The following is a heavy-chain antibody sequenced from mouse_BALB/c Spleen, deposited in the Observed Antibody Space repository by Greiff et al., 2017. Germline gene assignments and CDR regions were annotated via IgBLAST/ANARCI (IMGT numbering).Heavy chain of an antibody. CDR2: ISYSGST. D-gene: IGHD2-2*01. Sequence: EVKLMESGPGLVKPSQSLSLTCTVTGYSITSDYAWNWIRQFPGNQLEWMGYISYSGSTSYNPSLKSRISITRDTSKNQFFLQLNSVTTEDTATYYCARADGYGDYYAMDYWGQGTSVTVSS. CDR3: ARADGYGDYYAMDY. CDR1: GYSITSDYA. V-gene: IGHV3-2*02. J-gene: IGHJ4*01.